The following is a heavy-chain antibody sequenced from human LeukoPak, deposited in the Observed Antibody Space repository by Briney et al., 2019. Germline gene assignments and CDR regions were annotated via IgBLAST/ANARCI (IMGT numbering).Heavy chain of an antibody. Sequence: ASVTVSCTASGYTFTSYDINWVRQATGQGLEWMGWMSPNSGNTGYAQKFQGRVTMTRNTSISTAYMELSSLRSEDTAVYYCARPSRRWLSHFDYWGQGTLVTVSS. CDR1: GYTFTSYD. D-gene: IGHD5-24*01. CDR3: ARPSRRWLSHFDY. V-gene: IGHV1-8*01. CDR2: MSPNSGNT. J-gene: IGHJ4*02.